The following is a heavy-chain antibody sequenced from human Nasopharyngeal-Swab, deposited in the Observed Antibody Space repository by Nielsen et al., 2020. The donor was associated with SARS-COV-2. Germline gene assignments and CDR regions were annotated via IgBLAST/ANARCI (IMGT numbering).Heavy chain of an antibody. CDR3: TTDFYFDY. CDR2: IGDKDHNYAT. V-gene: IGHV3-73*01. CDR1: GFIFSASA. J-gene: IGHJ4*02. Sequence: GGSLTLTCAASGFIFSASAMHCGRQAAGKGVEWLGRIGDKDHNYATTYGASVKGRFTISRDDSKNTAFLQMDSLKTEDTALYYCTTDFYFDYWGQGTLVTVSS.